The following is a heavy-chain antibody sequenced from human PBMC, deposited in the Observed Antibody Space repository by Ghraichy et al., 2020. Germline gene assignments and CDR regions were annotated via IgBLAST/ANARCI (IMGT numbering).Heavy chain of an antibody. Sequence: GGSLRLSCAASGFTFSNYSMNWVRQAPGKGLEWVSSISSSSSYIYYADSVTGRFTISRDNAKNSLYLQMNSLRAEDTSVYYCARDASEIVVLVAATGNWFDPWGQGTMVTVSS. J-gene: IGHJ5*02. CDR3: ARDASEIVVLVAATGNWFDP. D-gene: IGHD2-15*01. V-gene: IGHV3-21*01. CDR2: ISSSSSYI. CDR1: GFTFSNYS.